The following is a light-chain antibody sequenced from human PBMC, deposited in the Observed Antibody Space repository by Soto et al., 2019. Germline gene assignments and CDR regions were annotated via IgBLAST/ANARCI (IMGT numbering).Light chain of an antibody. J-gene: IGLJ1*01. CDR2: EVS. CDR3: NSRGGSRPYYV. CDR1: SSDIGAYNS. V-gene: IGLV2-14*01. Sequence: QSVLTQPASVSGSPGQSITISCTGTSSDIGAYNSVSWYQQYPGRAPKLMTYEVSNRPSGVSARFSASKSGNTASLTISGLQAEDEADYYCNSRGGSRPYYVFGTGTKVTVL.